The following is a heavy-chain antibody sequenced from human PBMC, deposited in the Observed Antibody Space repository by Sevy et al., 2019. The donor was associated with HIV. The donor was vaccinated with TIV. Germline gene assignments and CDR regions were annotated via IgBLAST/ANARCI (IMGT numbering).Heavy chain of an antibody. V-gene: IGHV3-64D*06. CDR3: VKDPLTGSSGWFGGAFDI. CDR1: GFTFSSYA. Sequence: GGSLRLSCSASGFTFSSYAMHWVRQAPGKGLEYVSDISSNGGSTYYADSVKGRFTISRDNSKNTPYLQMSSLRAEDTAVYYCVKDPLTGSSGWFGGAFDIWGQGTMVTVSS. J-gene: IGHJ3*02. CDR2: ISSNGGST. D-gene: IGHD6-19*01.